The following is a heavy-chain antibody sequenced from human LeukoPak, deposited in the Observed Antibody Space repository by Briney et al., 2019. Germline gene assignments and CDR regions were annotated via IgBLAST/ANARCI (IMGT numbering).Heavy chain of an antibody. Sequence: SETLSLTCTVSGYSISSGYYWGWIRQPPGKGLEWIGEINHSGSTNYNPSLKSRVTISVDTSKNQFSLKLSSVTAADTAVYYCARHTLRMGYYGSGSYGKNWFDPWGQGTLVTVSS. D-gene: IGHD3-10*01. CDR2: INHSGST. J-gene: IGHJ5*02. CDR1: GYSISSGYY. V-gene: IGHV4-38-2*02. CDR3: ARHTLRMGYYGSGSYGKNWFDP.